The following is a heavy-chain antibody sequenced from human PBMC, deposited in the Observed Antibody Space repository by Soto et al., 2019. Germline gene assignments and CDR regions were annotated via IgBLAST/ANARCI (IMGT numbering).Heavy chain of an antibody. V-gene: IGHV2-26*01. Sequence: SGPTLVNPTETLTLTCTVSGFSLSNARMGVSWIRQPPGKALEWLAHIFSNDEKSYSTSLKSRLTISKDTSKSQVVLTMTNMDPVDTATYYCARSRKQYYDILTGSNPYFDYWGQGTLVTVSS. CDR3: ARSRKQYYDILTGSNPYFDY. D-gene: IGHD3-9*01. J-gene: IGHJ4*02. CDR1: GFSLSNARMG. CDR2: IFSNDEK.